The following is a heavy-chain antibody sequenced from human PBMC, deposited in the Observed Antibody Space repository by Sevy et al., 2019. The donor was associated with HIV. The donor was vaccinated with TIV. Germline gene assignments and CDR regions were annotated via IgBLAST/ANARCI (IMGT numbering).Heavy chain of an antibody. V-gene: IGHV1-24*01. CDR3: ATVGLRYFSGSSSYQGDWFDP. D-gene: IGHD2-15*01. J-gene: IGHJ5*02. CDR2: FDPKGGET. CDR1: GYTLTDLS. Sequence: ASVKVSCKVSGYTLTDLSIHWVRQAPGKGLEWMGEFDPKGGETIYGRMFQGRVTMTADTSADTAYMELRSLTSEDTAVYYCATVGLRYFSGSSSYQGDWFDPWGQGTLVTVSS.